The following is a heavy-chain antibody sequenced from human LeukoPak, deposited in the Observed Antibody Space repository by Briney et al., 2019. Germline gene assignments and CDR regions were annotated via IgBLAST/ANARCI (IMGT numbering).Heavy chain of an antibody. V-gene: IGHV1-2*02. CDR3: ARGTGGGYTYGRYYFDY. CDR1: RYTFTGYY. D-gene: IGHD5-18*01. J-gene: IGHJ4*02. Sequence: GASVKVSCKASRYTFTGYYMHWVRQAPGQGLEWMGWINPNSGVTDYAQNFQGRVTMTRDTSISTAYVELSRLRSDDTAVYYWARGTGGGYTYGRYYFDYWGQGTLVTVSS. CDR2: INPNSGVT.